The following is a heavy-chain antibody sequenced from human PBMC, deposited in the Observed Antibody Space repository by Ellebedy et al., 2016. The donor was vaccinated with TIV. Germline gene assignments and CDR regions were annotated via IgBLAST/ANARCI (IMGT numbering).Heavy chain of an antibody. J-gene: IGHJ4*02. Sequence: SGPTLVKPTQTLTVTCNFSGFLPSTVGMRISWIRQAPGKALEWLARIDRDGTTKYHSSLKTRLTISKDTSVNQVVLRMTNMDPVDAATYFCARGYSGNYYGADYWGQGILVTVSS. V-gene: IGHV2-70*04. CDR3: ARGYSGNYYGADY. CDR2: IDRDGTT. D-gene: IGHD1-26*01. CDR1: GFLPSTVGMR.